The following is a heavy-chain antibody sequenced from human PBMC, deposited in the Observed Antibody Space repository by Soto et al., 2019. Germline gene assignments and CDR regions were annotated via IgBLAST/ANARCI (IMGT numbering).Heavy chain of an antibody. CDR3: ARDPGSGSYYGWFDP. Sequence: PSETLSLTCTVSGGSISSSSYYWGWIRQPPGKGLEWIGCIYYSGYTNYNPSLKSRVTISVDTSKNQFSLKLSSVTAADTAVYYCARDPGSGSYYGWFDPWGQGTLVTVSS. D-gene: IGHD3-10*01. J-gene: IGHJ5*02. CDR1: GGSISSSSYY. V-gene: IGHV4-39*07. CDR2: IYYSGYT.